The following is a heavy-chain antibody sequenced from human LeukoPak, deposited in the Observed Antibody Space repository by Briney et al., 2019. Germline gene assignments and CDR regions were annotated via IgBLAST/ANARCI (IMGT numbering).Heavy chain of an antibody. J-gene: IGHJ3*02. V-gene: IGHV5-51*01. Sequence: GESLKISCKGSGYSFSNYWIAWVRQMPGKGLEWMGIIYPGDSNAKYSPSFEGQVTITVDKSISTAYLQWRSLKASDTAIYFCARHIGGYYGVRLGDGFDIWGQGTMVTVSS. CDR3: ARHIGGYYGVRLGDGFDI. CDR1: GYSFSNYW. CDR2: IYPGDSNA. D-gene: IGHD3-10*01.